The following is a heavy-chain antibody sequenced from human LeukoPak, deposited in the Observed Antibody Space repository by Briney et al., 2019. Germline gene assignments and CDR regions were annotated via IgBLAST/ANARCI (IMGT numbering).Heavy chain of an antibody. CDR2: ISGSGGST. Sequence: PGGSLRLSCAASGFTFSSYAMSWVRQAPGKGLEWVSAISGSGGSTYYADSVKGRFTISRDNSKNTLYLQMNSLRAEDTAVYYCARPSGSLYSSGWPQLDYWGQGTLVTVSS. V-gene: IGHV3-23*01. CDR3: ARPSGSLYSSGWPQLDY. CDR1: GFTFSSYA. D-gene: IGHD6-19*01. J-gene: IGHJ4*02.